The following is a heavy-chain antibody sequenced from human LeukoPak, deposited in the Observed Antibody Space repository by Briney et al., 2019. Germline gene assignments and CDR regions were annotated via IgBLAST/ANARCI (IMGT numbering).Heavy chain of an antibody. V-gene: IGHV4-31*03. CDR2: IYYSGST. CDR3: ARDRGLREPYFDY. Sequence: PSETLSLTCTVSGGSISSGGYYWSWIRQHPGKGLEWIGYIYYSGSTYYNPSLKSRVTISVDTSKNQFSLKLSSVTAADTAVYYCARDRGLREPYFDYWGQGTLVTVSS. D-gene: IGHD3-10*01. CDR1: GGSISSGGYY. J-gene: IGHJ4*02.